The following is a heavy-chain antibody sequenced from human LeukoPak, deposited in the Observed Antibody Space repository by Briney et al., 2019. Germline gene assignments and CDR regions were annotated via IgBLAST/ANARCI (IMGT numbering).Heavy chain of an antibody. V-gene: IGHV4-61*02. CDR1: GGSISSGSYY. CDR2: IYTSGST. D-gene: IGHD3/OR15-3a*01. J-gene: IGHJ6*02. Sequence: SQTLSLTCTVSGGSISSGSYYWSWIRQPVGKGLEWIGRIYTSGSTNYNPSLKSRVTISVDTSKNQFSLKLSSVTAADTAVYYCAREAPLLDRNYYGMDVWGQGTTVTVSS. CDR3: AREAPLLDRNYYGMDV.